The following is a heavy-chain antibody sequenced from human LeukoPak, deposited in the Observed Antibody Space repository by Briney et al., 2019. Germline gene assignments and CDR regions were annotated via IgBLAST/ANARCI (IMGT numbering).Heavy chain of an antibody. CDR3: TKMVRALNKSYGMDV. J-gene: IGHJ6*02. D-gene: IGHD3-10*01. V-gene: IGHV3-23*01. CDR2: ISIGGGST. CDR1: GFTFSSYG. Sequence: PGGSLRLSCAASGFTFSSYGMSWVRQAPGMGLEWVSAISIGGGSTYYADSMKGRFTISRDNSKNTLYLQMNSLRAEDTAVYYCTKMVRALNKSYGMDVWGQGTTVTVSS.